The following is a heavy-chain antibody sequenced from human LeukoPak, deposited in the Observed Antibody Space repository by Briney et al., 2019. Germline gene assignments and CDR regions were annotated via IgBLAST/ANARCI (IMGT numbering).Heavy chain of an antibody. J-gene: IGHJ4*02. V-gene: IGHV3-23*01. Sequence: GGSLRLSCTASGFTFGRHAMSWVRQAPGKGLEWVPTISGACGSTYYADSVKGRFTISRDNSKDTLYLQVNSLRAEDTAVYFCAKEGGYCSSSSCSDYFDSWGQGTLVTVSS. CDR2: ISGACGST. D-gene: IGHD2-15*01. CDR1: GFTFGRHA. CDR3: AKEGGYCSSSSCSDYFDS.